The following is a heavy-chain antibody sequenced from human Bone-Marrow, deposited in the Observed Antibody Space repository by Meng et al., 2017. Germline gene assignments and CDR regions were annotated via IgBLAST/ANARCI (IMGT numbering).Heavy chain of an antibody. CDR2: ISSSGSGI. Sequence: GESLKISCAASGFTFSSYSMNWVRQAPGKGLEWVSYISSSGSGIYYADSVKGRFTISRDNAKNSLYLQMNSLRAEDTAVYYCARGAALEWSIVDYWGQGTPVTVSS. V-gene: IGHV3-48*04. J-gene: IGHJ4*02. D-gene: IGHD3-3*01. CDR3: ARGAALEWSIVDY. CDR1: GFTFSSYS.